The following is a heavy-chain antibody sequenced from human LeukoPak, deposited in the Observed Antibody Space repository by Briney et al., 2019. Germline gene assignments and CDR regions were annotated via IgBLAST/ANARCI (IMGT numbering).Heavy chain of an antibody. V-gene: IGHV3-53*01. Sequence: PGGSLRLSCAASGFPVSSYYMSWVRQAPGKGLEWVSVLYSGGTTYYPDSVKGRFTISRDNSKNTLYLQMNSLRAEDTAVYYCARVIAVAGIIDPWGQGTLVTVSS. CDR2: LYSGGTT. CDR3: ARVIAVAGIIDP. D-gene: IGHD6-19*01. CDR1: GFPVSSYY. J-gene: IGHJ5*02.